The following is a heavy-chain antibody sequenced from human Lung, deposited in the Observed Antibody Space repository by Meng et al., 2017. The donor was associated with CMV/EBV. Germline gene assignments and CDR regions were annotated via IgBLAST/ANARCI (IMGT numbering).Heavy chain of an antibody. CDR3: ARTPVRFCNTHMCYAFDY. V-gene: IGHV4-4*07. D-gene: IGHD2-2*01. J-gene: IGHJ4*02. CDR1: SDSITNYF. Sequence: QEQLQEPGPRLVNPSETLSVTCIVSSDSITNYFWSWVRQPAGKGLEWIGRLYPDGSTDYNPSLSSRLTLSLDTSKIRFSLKLRSVTAADTAIYYCARTPVRFCNTHMCYAFDYWGQGALVTVSS. CDR2: LYPDGST.